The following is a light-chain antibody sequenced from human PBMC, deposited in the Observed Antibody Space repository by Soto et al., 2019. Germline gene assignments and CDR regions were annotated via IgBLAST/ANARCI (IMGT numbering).Light chain of an antibody. CDR2: AAS. J-gene: IGKJ2*03. CDR3: QQSYYLPRS. Sequence: IQMTQSPSSLSASVGDRVTISCRASHNINNYLNWYQQKPGTAPKPLIYAASSLQPGVPSRYNGSRSATDFTLTTSSLQPEDSATYYCQQSYYLPRSFGQGTKLQI. CDR1: HNINNY. V-gene: IGKV1-39*01.